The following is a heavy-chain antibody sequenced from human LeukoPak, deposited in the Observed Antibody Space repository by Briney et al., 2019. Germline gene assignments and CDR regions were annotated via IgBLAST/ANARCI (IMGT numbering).Heavy chain of an antibody. D-gene: IGHD3-22*01. CDR2: IYHSGST. J-gene: IGHJ5*02. CDR3: ASRYYYDSSGNHPFDP. CDR1: GGSISSGGYS. Sequence: SQTLSLTCAVSGGSISSGGYSWSWIRQPPGKGLEWIGYIYHSGSTYYNPSLKSRVTISVDRSKSQFSLKLSSVTAADTAVYYCASRYYYDSSGNHPFDPWGQGTLVTVSS. V-gene: IGHV4-30-2*01.